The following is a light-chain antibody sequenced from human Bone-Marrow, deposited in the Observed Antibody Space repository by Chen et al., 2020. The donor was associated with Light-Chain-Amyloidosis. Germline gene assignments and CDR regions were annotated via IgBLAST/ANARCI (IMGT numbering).Light chain of an antibody. V-gene: IGLV3-25*03. CDR2: RDT. Sequence: SYELPQPPSVSVSPGQTARITCSGDDLPTKYAYWYQQKPGQAPVLVIHRDTERPSGISERFSGSSSGTTATLTISGVQAEDEADYNGQSADSSGTYEVIFGGGTKLTVL. J-gene: IGLJ2*01. CDR1: DLPTKY. CDR3: QSADSSGTYEVI.